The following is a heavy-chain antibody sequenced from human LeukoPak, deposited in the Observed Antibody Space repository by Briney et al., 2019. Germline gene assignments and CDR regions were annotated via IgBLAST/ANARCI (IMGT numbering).Heavy chain of an antibody. CDR1: GFTFSNAW. J-gene: IGHJ4*02. V-gene: IGHV3-15*01. D-gene: IGHD2-2*01. Sequence: GGSLRLSCAASGFTFSNAWMSWVRQAPGKGVEGVGRIKSKTDGGTTDYAAPVKGRFTISRDDSKNTLYLQMNSLKTEDTAVYYCTTGDIVVVPAAAYYFDYWGQGTLVTVSS. CDR3: TTGDIVVVPAAAYYFDY. CDR2: IKSKTDGGTT.